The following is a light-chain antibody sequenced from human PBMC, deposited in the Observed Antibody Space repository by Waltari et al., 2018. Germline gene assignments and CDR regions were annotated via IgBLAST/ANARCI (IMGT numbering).Light chain of an antibody. Sequence: QTVLTQPPSVSGSPGQSVTISCTGTSSDIGGYSFVPWYQQHPGKAPKLLISDVNERPSGVAARFSGSKSGNTASLTISGLQPDDEADYYCSSYAGSNTDVFGSGTKLTVL. V-gene: IGLV2-11*01. J-gene: IGLJ6*01. CDR1: SSDIGGYSF. CDR2: DVN. CDR3: SSYAGSNTDV.